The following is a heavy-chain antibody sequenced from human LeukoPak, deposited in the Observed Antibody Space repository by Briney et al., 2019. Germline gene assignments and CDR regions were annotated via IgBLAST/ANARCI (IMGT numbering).Heavy chain of an antibody. J-gene: IGHJ4*02. V-gene: IGHV3-23*01. Sequence: AGGSLRLSCAASGFTFSSYGMSWVRQAPGKGLKWVSAISGSGGSTYYADSVKGRFTISRDNSKNTLYLQMNSLRAEDTAVYYCANDLWQQRKNYYFDYWGQGTLVTVSS. D-gene: IGHD6-13*01. CDR3: ANDLWQQRKNYYFDY. CDR1: GFTFSSYG. CDR2: ISGSGGST.